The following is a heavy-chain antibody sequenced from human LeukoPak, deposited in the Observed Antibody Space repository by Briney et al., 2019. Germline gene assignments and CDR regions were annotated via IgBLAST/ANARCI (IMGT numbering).Heavy chain of an antibody. D-gene: IGHD3-10*01. J-gene: IGHJ6*04. Sequence: PGGSLRLSCAASGFTFSSYAMHWVRQAPGKGLEWVAVISYDGSNKYYADSVKGRFTIFRDNSKNTLYLQMNSLRAEDTAVYYCARTEFQTPISGLRYYYYGMDVWGKGTTVTVSS. CDR3: ARTEFQTPISGLRYYYYGMDV. V-gene: IGHV3-30*04. CDR2: ISYDGSNK. CDR1: GFTFSSYA.